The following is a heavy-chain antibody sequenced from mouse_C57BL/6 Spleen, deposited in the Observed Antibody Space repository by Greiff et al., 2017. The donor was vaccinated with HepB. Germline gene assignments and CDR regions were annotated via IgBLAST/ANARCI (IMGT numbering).Heavy chain of an antibody. CDR2: IDPSDSYT. J-gene: IGHJ2*01. D-gene: IGHD1-1*01. Sequence: QVQLQQPGAELVKPGASVKLSCKASGYTFTSYWMQWVKQRPGQGLEWIGEIDPSDSYTNYNQKFKGKATLTVDTSSSTAYMQLSSLTSEDSAVSYCARRVYYYGDYWGQGTTLTVSS. CDR3: ARRVYYYGDY. CDR1: GYTFTSYW. V-gene: IGHV1-50*01.